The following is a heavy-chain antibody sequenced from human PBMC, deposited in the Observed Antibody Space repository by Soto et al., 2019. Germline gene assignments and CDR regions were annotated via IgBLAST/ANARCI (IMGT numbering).Heavy chain of an antibody. J-gene: IGHJ5*02. CDR3: ARGRVYDFWSGSPTYNWFDP. Sequence: SETLSLTCAVYGGSFSGYYWSWIRQPPGKGLEWIGEINHSGSTNYNPSLKSRVTISVDTSKNQFSLKLSSVTAADTAVYYCARGRVYDFWSGSPTYNWFDPWGQGTLVTVSS. V-gene: IGHV4-34*01. CDR1: GGSFSGYY. D-gene: IGHD3-3*01. CDR2: INHSGST.